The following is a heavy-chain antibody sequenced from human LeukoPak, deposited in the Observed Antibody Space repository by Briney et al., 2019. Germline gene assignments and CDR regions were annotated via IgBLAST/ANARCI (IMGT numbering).Heavy chain of an antibody. J-gene: IGHJ6*03. CDR1: GGSISSYY. V-gene: IGHV4-4*07. CDR2: IYTNGST. Sequence: SETLSLTCTVSGGSISSYYWSWIRHPARQGLDLIWLIYTNGSTNYNPSLKIQITMSVYTATNQFSLNLSSFTAADTVVYYCARGLVVQAGMKGGTYYYYYMDVWGKGTTVTVSS. D-gene: IGHD2-2*01. CDR3: ARGLVVQAGMKGGTYYYYYMDV.